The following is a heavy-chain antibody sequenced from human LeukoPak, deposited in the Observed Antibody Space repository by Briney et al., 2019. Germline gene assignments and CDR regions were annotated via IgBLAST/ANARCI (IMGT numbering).Heavy chain of an antibody. CDR2: ISPSGGST. J-gene: IGHJ6*03. V-gene: IGHV1-2*02. Sequence: ASVKVSCKAFGYTFTRYYMHWVRQAPGQGPEWMGVISPSGGSTTYAQKFQGRVTMTRDTSISTAYMELSRLRSDDTAVYHCARAETGYDYYYYYYMDVWGKGTTVTVSS. CDR3: ARAETGYDYYYYYYMDV. CDR1: GYTFTRYY. D-gene: IGHD6-13*01.